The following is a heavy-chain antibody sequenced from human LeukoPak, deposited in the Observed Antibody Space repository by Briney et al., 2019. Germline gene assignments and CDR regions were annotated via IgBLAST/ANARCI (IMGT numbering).Heavy chain of an antibody. J-gene: IGHJ4*02. CDR3: AKAQYYDSSGNDY. CDR2: IRYDGSNK. V-gene: IGHV3-30*02. D-gene: IGHD3-22*01. CDR1: GFTFSSYG. Sequence: PGGSLRLSCAASGFTFSSYGMHWVRQAPGKGLEGVAFIRYDGSNKYYADSVKGRFTISRDNSKNTLYLQMNSLRAEDTAVYYCAKAQYYDSSGNDYWGQGTLVTVSS.